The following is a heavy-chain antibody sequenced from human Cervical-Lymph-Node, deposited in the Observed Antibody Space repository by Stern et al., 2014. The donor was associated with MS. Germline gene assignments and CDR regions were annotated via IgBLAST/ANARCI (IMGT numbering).Heavy chain of an antibody. D-gene: IGHD3-10*01. J-gene: IGHJ4*02. Sequence: QLQLQESGPGLVKPSETLSLTCTVSGGSIRSYYWSWIRQPPGKGLEWIGYFYHSGSSNYNPSLKSRVTMSVDTSKNQLSLKLTSVTAADTAMYYCAGQTGSLSPHFDYWGQGTQVTVSS. CDR2: FYHSGSS. V-gene: IGHV4-59*01. CDR1: GGSIRSYY. CDR3: AGQTGSLSPHFDY.